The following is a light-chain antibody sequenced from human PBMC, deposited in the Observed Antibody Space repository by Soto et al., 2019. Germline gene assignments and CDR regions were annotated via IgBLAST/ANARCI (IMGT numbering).Light chain of an antibody. CDR1: QGISSY. V-gene: IGKV1-8*01. CDR2: AAS. Sequence: AIRMTQSPSSLSASTGDRVTITCRASQGISSYLAWYQQKPGKAPKLLIYAASTLQSGVPSRFSGSGSGTDFTLTISCLQTDDFATYYCQQYYSYSLTFGGGTKVEIK. J-gene: IGKJ4*01. CDR3: QQYYSYSLT.